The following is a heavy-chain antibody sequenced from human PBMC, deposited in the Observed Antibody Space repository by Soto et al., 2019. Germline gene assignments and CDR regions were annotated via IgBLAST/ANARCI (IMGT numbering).Heavy chain of an antibody. D-gene: IGHD6-19*01. CDR1: GFSLSTSGVG. V-gene: IGHV2-5*01. CDR2: IYWNDDK. CDR3: AHAPIAVAGSYWYFDL. J-gene: IGHJ2*01. Sequence: QITLKESGPTLVKPTQTLTLTCTFSGFSLSTSGVGVGWIRQPPGKALEWLALIYWNDDKRYSPSLKSRLTITKDTSKNQVVLTMTHMDPVDTATYYCAHAPIAVAGSYWYFDLWGRGTLVTVSS.